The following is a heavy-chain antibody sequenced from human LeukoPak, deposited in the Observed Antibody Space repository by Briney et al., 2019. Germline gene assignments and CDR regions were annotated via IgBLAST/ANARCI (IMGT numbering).Heavy chain of an antibody. CDR3: ARGGTTVAGTFWFDP. J-gene: IGHJ5*02. V-gene: IGHV4-31*03. CDR2: IYYSGNT. Sequence: SETLSLTCTVSGGSISSGGYYWSWIRQHPGKGLEWIGYIYYSGNTYYNPSLKSRVTISVDKSKSQFSLKLSSVTAADTAVYYCARGGTTVAGTFWFDPWGQGTLVTVSS. D-gene: IGHD6-19*01. CDR1: GGSISSGGYY.